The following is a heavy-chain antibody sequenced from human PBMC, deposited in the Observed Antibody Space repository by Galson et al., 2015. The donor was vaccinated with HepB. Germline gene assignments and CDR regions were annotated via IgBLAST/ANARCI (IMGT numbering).Heavy chain of an antibody. CDR3: TTDSLTMVRGPPTDAFDI. V-gene: IGHV3-15*01. J-gene: IGHJ3*02. D-gene: IGHD3-10*01. CDR2: IKSKTDGGTT. CDR1: GFTFSNAW. Sequence: SLRLSCAASGFTFSNAWMSWVRQAPGKGLEWVGRIKSKTDGGTTDYAAPVKGRFTISRDDSKNTLYLQMNSLKTEDTAVYYCTTDSLTMVRGPPTDAFDIWGQGTMVTVSS.